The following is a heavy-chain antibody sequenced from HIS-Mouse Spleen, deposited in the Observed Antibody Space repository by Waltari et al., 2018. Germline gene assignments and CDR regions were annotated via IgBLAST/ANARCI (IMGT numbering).Heavy chain of an antibody. CDR1: GCSISSSSYY. CDR3: AREIPYSSSWYDWYFDL. CDR2: IYYSGST. D-gene: IGHD6-13*01. V-gene: IGHV4-39*07. J-gene: IGHJ2*01. Sequence: QLQLQESGPGLVKPSETLSLTCTVSGCSISSSSYYCGWIRQPPGKGLEWIGRIYYSGSTYYNPSLKSRVTISVDTSKNQFSLKLSSVTAADTAVYYCAREIPYSSSWYDWYFDLWGRGTLVTVSS.